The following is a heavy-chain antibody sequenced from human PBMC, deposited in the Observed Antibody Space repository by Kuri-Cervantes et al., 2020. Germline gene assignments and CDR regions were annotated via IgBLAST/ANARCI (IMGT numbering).Heavy chain of an antibody. J-gene: IGHJ5*02. Sequence: SETLSLTCTVSGGSISSRDYDWGWIRQPPGKGLEWIGSIYHSGSTYYNPSRKNRVTISVDTSKNQFSLKLSSVTAADTAVYYCARDFWSGYRLTTRLDPWGQGTLVTVSS. CDR2: IYHSGST. CDR1: GGSISSRDYD. CDR3: ARDFWSGYRLTTRLDP. D-gene: IGHD3-3*01. V-gene: IGHV4-39*07.